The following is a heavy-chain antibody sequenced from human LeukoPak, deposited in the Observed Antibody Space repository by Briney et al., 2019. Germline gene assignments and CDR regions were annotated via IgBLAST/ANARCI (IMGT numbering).Heavy chain of an antibody. V-gene: IGHV3-53*01. CDR3: ARGDDSGYYDYFDY. D-gene: IGHD3-22*01. CDR1: GFTVDSNY. Sequence: GGSLRLSCAASGFTVDSNYLSRVRQAPGKGLEWVSTIYTGGNTYYAASVKGRFTISRDFSKNTVFLHMNSLRAEDTAMYYCARGDDSGYYDYFDYWGQGALVTVSS. CDR2: IYTGGNT. J-gene: IGHJ4*02.